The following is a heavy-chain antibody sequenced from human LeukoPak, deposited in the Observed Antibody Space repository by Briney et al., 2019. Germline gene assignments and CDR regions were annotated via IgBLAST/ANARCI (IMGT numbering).Heavy chain of an antibody. CDR2: IRSKANSYAT. D-gene: IGHD2-2*02. Sequence: PGXSLRLSCAASGFTFSGSAMHWVRQASGKGLEWVGRIRSKANSYATAYAASVKGRFTISRDDSKNTAYLQMNSLKTEDTAVYYCTRSPILYGLYFDYWGQGTLVTVSS. V-gene: IGHV3-73*01. J-gene: IGHJ4*02. CDR3: TRSPILYGLYFDY. CDR1: GFTFSGSA.